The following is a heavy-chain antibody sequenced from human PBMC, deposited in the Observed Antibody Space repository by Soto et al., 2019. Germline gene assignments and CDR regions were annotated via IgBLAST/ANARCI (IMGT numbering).Heavy chain of an antibody. CDR2: IWYDGSNK. CDR3: ARDKVVVAATGYYGMDV. V-gene: IGHV3-33*01. CDR1: GFTFSSYG. D-gene: IGHD2-15*01. J-gene: IGHJ6*02. Sequence: GGSLRLSCAASGFTFSSYGMHWVRQAPGKGLEWVAVIWYDGSNKYYADSVKGRFTISRDNSKNTLHLQMNSLRAEDTAVYYCARDKVVVAATGYYGMDVWGQGTTVTVSS.